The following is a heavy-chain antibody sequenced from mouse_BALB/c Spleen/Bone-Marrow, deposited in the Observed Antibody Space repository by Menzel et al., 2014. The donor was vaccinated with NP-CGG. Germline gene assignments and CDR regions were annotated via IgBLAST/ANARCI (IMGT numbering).Heavy chain of an antibody. Sequence: VMLVESGPGLVAPSQSLSITCTVSGFSLTGYGVNWVRPPPGKGLEWLGMIWGDGSTDYNSALKSRLSISKDNSKSQVFLKMNSLQTDDTARYYCARDGYDYAMDYWGQGTSVTVSS. CDR1: GFSLTGYG. D-gene: IGHD2-14*01. V-gene: IGHV2-6-7*01. CDR3: ARDGYDYAMDY. CDR2: IWGDGST. J-gene: IGHJ4*01.